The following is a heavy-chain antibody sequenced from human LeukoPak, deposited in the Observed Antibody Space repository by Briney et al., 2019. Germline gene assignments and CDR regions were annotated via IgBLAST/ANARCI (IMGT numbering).Heavy chain of an antibody. D-gene: IGHD1-26*01. CDR2: IYDSGST. Sequence: SETLSLTCTVSGGSISSYYWSWIRQPPGKGLEWIGYIYDSGSTNYNPSLKSRVTISVDTSKNQFSLKLSSVTAADTAVYFCARAVGTTTGLFDYWGQGALVTVSS. J-gene: IGHJ4*02. V-gene: IGHV4-59*01. CDR3: ARAVGTTTGLFDY. CDR1: GGSISSYY.